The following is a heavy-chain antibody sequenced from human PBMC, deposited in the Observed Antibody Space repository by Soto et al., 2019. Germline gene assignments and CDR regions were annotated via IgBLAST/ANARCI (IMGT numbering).Heavy chain of an antibody. CDR3: ARRAFGSSRSFDL. J-gene: IGHJ3*01. V-gene: IGHV3-23*01. CDR2: ISDGGDLT. D-gene: IGHD6-6*01. CDR1: GFAFSSHP. Sequence: VQLLESGGDLVHPGGSLRLSYAASGFAFSSHPMSWVRQAPERGLEWVSGISDGGDLTYNADSVKGRFTISRDNSKNILFLKMNSLRAEDTALYYCARRAFGSSRSFDLWGQGTMVTVSS.